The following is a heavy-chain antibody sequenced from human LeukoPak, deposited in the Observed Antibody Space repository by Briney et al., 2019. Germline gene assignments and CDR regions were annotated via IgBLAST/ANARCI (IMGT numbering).Heavy chain of an antibody. CDR1: GYTFTSYY. Sequence: ASVKASCKASGYTFTSYYMHWVRQAPGQGLEWMGIINPSGGSTSYAQKFQGRVTMTRDTSTSTVYMELSSLRSEDTAVYYCARGDGGNSGPRRAFDYWGQGTLVTVSS. V-gene: IGHV1-46*01. D-gene: IGHD4-23*01. CDR2: INPSGGST. CDR3: ARGDGGNSGPRRAFDY. J-gene: IGHJ4*02.